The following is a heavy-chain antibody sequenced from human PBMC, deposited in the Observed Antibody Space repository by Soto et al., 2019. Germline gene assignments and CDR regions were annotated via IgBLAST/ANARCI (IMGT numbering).Heavy chain of an antibody. CDR2: IYSGGST. CDR3: ARVLRYHAFDI. D-gene: IGHD1-1*01. CDR1: GFTVSSNY. V-gene: IGHV3-66*01. J-gene: IGHJ3*02. Sequence: EVQLVESGGGLVQPGGSLRLSCAASGFTVSSNYMSWVRQAPGKGLEWVSVIYSGGSTYYADSVKGRFTISRDNSKNTLYLQMNSLRAEATAVYYCARVLRYHAFDIWGQGTMVTVSS.